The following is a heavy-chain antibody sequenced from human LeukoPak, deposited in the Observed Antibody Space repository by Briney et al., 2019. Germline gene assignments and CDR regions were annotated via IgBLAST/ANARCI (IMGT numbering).Heavy chain of an antibody. CDR3: ARDRERYCSGGSCKWGRGMDV. J-gene: IGHJ6*02. Sequence: ASVKVSCKASGYTFTGYYIHWVRQAPGQGLEWMGWINPNSGGTNYAQKFQGRVTMTRDTSISTAYMELSRLRSDDTAVYYCARDRERYCSGGSCKWGRGMDVWGQGTTVTVSS. D-gene: IGHD2-15*01. CDR2: INPNSGGT. V-gene: IGHV1-2*02. CDR1: GYTFTGYY.